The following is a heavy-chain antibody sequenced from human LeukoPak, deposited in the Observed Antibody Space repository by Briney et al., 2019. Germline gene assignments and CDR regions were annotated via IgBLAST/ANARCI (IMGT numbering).Heavy chain of an antibody. CDR1: GFTFGDYA. Sequence: KPGGSLRLSCTACGFTFGDYAISWFRQAAGQGLEWVGFIRSKPYGGTTENAASVKGRFTISRDDSKSIAYLQMNSLKTEDTAVYYCARGGVYCSSVSCSVDYWGQGILVTVSS. D-gene: IGHD2-2*01. V-gene: IGHV3-49*05. CDR3: ARGGVYCSSVSCSVDY. CDR2: IRSKPYGGTT. J-gene: IGHJ4*02.